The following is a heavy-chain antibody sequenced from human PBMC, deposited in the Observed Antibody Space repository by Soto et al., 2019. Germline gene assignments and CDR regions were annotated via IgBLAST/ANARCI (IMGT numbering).Heavy chain of an antibody. CDR1: GVSIGSHDW. V-gene: IGHV4-4*02. Sequence: QVQLQESGPGLVKPSGTLSLTCAVSGVSIGSHDWWTWVRQPPGKGLEWIGESHQSGNTHYNSSLESRVTISLDQSKNHFSLQLSSVTVADPAVYYCATRDTGRVDWGQGTLVTVSS. CDR2: SHQSGNT. CDR3: ATRDTGRVD. J-gene: IGHJ4*02. D-gene: IGHD5-18*01.